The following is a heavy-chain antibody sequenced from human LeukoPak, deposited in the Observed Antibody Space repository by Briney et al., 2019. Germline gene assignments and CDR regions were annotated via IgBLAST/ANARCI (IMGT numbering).Heavy chain of an antibody. Sequence: GGSLRLSCAASGFTFSSYGMHWVRQAPGKGLEPVAFIRFDGNSKYYADSVKGRFTISRDNSKNTLCLQMNSLRAEDTAVYYCAGELWFGELSNPHFDYWGQGTLGTVSS. CDR1: GFTFSSYG. CDR3: AGELWFGELSNPHFDY. V-gene: IGHV3-30*02. CDR2: IRFDGNSK. J-gene: IGHJ4*02. D-gene: IGHD3-10*01.